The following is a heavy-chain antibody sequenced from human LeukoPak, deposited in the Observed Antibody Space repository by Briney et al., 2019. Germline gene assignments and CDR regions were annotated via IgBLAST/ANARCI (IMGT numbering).Heavy chain of an antibody. J-gene: IGHJ4*02. D-gene: IGHD5-18*01. CDR3: ARSVGGYSYYHLDY. V-gene: IGHV4-59*01. CDR1: GGSISSYY. Sequence: SETLSLTCTVSGGSISSYYWSWIRQPPGKGLEWIGYIYYGGSTNYNPSLKSRVTISVDTSKNQFSLKLSSVTAADTAAYYCARSVGGYSYYHLDYWGQGTLVTVSS. CDR2: IYYGGST.